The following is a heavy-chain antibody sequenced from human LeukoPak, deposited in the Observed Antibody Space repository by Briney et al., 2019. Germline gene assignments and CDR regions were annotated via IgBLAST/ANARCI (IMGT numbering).Heavy chain of an antibody. V-gene: IGHV4-39*07. CDR3: ARGGLGRWFGELSFDY. CDR1: GGSISSRNYY. J-gene: IGHJ4*02. D-gene: IGHD3-10*01. Sequence: SETLSLTCTVSGGSISSRNYYWGWIRQPPGKGLEWIGSIYYSGSTYYNPSLKSRVTISVDTSKNQFSLKLSSVTAADTAVYYCARGGLGRWFGELSFDYWGQGTLVTVSS. CDR2: IYYSGST.